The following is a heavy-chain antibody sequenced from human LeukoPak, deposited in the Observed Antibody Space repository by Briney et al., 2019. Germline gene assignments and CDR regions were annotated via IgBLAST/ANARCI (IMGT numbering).Heavy chain of an antibody. Sequence: PGGSLRLSCAASGFTFSSHWMHWVRQAPGKGLVWVSRISPDGRSTKNADSVKGRFTISRDNARSTLFLQLNGLRVEDTAVYYCAREINKWFDPWGQGTLVTVSS. CDR3: AREINKWFDP. V-gene: IGHV3-74*03. CDR2: ISPDGRST. CDR1: GFTFSSHW. J-gene: IGHJ5*02.